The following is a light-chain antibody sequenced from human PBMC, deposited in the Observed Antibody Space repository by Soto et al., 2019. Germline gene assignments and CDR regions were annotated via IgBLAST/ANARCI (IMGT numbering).Light chain of an antibody. CDR1: QSVSTN. CDR3: QQYGFSFRA. Sequence: EIVMTQSPATLSVFPGERATLSCRASQSVSTNLAWYQQKPGQAPRLLIYGASARATGIPDRFSGSGSGTDFTLTISRLEPEDFAVYYCQQYGFSFRAFGQGTKV. CDR2: GAS. V-gene: IGKV3-20*01. J-gene: IGKJ1*01.